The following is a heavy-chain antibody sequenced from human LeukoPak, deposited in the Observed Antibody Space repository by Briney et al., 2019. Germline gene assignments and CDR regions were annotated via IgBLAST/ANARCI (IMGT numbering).Heavy chain of an antibody. CDR2: INPNSGGT. V-gene: IGHV1-2*02. Sequence: ASVKVSCKASGYTFTGYYMHWVRQAPGQGLEWMGWINPNSGGTNYAQKFQGRVTMTRDTSISTAYMELSRLRSDDTAVYYCARGAEYYDILTGLPNQNWFDPWGQGTLVTVSS. CDR1: GYTFTGYY. D-gene: IGHD3-9*01. CDR3: ARGAEYYDILTGLPNQNWFDP. J-gene: IGHJ5*02.